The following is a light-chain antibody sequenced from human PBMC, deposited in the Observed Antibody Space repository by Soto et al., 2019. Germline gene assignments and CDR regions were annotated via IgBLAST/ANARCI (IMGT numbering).Light chain of an antibody. Sequence: DIQMTQSPSTLSASVGDRVTITCRASQSINNWLAWYQQKPGKAPKLLIYKASSLESGVPSRFSGSGSGTQFTLTISRLQPDDFATYYGQQYNSYSPVYTFGQGTKLDIK. CDR3: QQYNSYSPVYT. V-gene: IGKV1-5*03. CDR2: KAS. J-gene: IGKJ2*01. CDR1: QSINNW.